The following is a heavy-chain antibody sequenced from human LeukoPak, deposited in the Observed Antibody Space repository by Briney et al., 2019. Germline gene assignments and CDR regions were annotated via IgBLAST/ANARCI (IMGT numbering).Heavy chain of an antibody. V-gene: IGHV4-39*01. CDR1: GGPISSSRYY. Sequence: SETLSLTCTVSGGPISSSRYYWGWIRQPPGRGLEWIGSINYSGSTYYNPSLKSRVTISVDTSKNQFSLKLSSVTAADTAVYYCARLSPYLGSGSSAFPDDFWGQGTLVTVSS. CDR2: INYSGST. J-gene: IGHJ4*02. CDR3: ARLSPYLGSGSSAFPDDF. D-gene: IGHD3-10*01.